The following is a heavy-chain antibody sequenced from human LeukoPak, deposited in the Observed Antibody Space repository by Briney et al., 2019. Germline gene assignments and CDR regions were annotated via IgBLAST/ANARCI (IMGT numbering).Heavy chain of an antibody. CDR1: GFTFSSYG. Sequence: GGSLRLSCAASGFTFSSYGMHWVRQAPGKGLVWVSRISSDGGTTSYADSVKGRFTISRDNAKSTVYLQLNSLRVEDTAVYYCARGLLNWGRPYDYWGKGTLVTVSS. CDR2: ISSDGGTT. J-gene: IGHJ4*02. V-gene: IGHV3-74*01. CDR3: ARGLLNWGRPYDY. D-gene: IGHD3-16*01.